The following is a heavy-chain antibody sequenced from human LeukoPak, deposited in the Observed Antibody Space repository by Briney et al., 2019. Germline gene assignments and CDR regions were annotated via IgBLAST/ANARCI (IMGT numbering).Heavy chain of an antibody. V-gene: IGHV4-30-2*01. D-gene: IGHD3-10*01. CDR1: GGSISSGGYS. CDR2: TYHSGST. Sequence: SETLSLTCAVSGGSISSGGYSWSWIRQPPGKGLEWIGYTYHSGSTYYNPSLKSRVTISVDRSKNQFSLKLSSVTAADTAVYYCARVGSDGGYYYYYGMDVWGQGTTVTVSS. J-gene: IGHJ6*02. CDR3: ARVGSDGGYYYYYGMDV.